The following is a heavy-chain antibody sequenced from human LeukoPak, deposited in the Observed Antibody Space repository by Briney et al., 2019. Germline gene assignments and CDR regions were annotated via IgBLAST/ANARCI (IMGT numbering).Heavy chain of an antibody. V-gene: IGHV4-4*07. CDR2: IYTSGRT. D-gene: IGHD6-13*01. J-gene: IGHJ4*02. CDR1: GGSISSYY. CDR3: ARVGGIVAAGLFDY. Sequence: SETLSLTCTVSGGSISSYYCGWIRQPAGKGLEWIGHIYTSGRTNYNPTLKSRLTMSVDTSKNQFSLKLSFVTAADTAVYYCARVGGIVAAGLFDYWGQGTLVTVSS.